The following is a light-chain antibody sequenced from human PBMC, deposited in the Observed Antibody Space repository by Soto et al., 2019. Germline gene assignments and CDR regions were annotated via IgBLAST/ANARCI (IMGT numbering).Light chain of an antibody. V-gene: IGLV1-44*01. J-gene: IGLJ3*02. Sequence: QSVLTQPPSASGTPGQRVTISCSGSNSNVGNNNVNWYQQLPGTAPKLLIETNNKRPSGVPDRFSVSESASSASLAISGLQSEDEADYNCAAWDDSLNGGLFGGGTKLTVL. CDR3: AAWDDSLNGGL. CDR2: TNN. CDR1: NSNVGNNN.